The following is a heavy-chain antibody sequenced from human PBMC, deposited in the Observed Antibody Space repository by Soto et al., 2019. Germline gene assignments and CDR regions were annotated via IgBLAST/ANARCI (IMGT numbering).Heavy chain of an antibody. CDR2: ISVYNRNT. CDR1: GYTFTGYG. CDR3: ARDDPGEPLDTVSYFGLYV. Sequence: QVRLVQSGAEVRKPGASVKVSCKASGYTFTGYGFSWVRQAPGNGLVWMGLISVYNRNTNYAKKFQGRVTMTADTSTSTAYMELRSLRSDDTAVYFCARDDPGEPLDTVSYFGLYVCGRGTTFTVSS. J-gene: IGHJ6*02. D-gene: IGHD2-2*03. V-gene: IGHV1-18*01.